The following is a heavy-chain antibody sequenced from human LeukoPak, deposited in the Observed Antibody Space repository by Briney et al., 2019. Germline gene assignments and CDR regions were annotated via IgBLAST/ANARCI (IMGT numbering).Heavy chain of an antibody. CDR3: ARVTGTGYYYYYMDV. CDR1: GFTFDDYG. D-gene: IGHD1-1*01. J-gene: IGHJ6*03. V-gene: IGHV3-20*04. Sequence: GGSLRLSRAASGFTFDDYGMSWVRQAPGKGLEWVSGINWNGGSTGYADSVKGRFTISRDNAKNSLYLQMNSLRAEDTALYYCARVTGTGYYYYYMDVWGKGTTVTVSS. CDR2: INWNGGST.